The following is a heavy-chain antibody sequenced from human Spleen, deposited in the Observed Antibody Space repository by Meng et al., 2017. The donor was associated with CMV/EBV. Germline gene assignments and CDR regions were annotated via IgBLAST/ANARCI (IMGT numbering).Heavy chain of an antibody. Sequence: GGSLRLSCAASGFTFSSYWMTWVRQAPGKGLEWVAHIKQDGSEKYYVDSVKGRFTISRDNAKNSLYLLMNTLRAEDTAVYYCARYSSSWSRYFDYWGQGTLVTVSS. CDR1: GFTFSSYW. CDR3: ARYSSSWSRYFDY. J-gene: IGHJ4*02. CDR2: IKQDGSEK. D-gene: IGHD6-13*01. V-gene: IGHV3-7*01.